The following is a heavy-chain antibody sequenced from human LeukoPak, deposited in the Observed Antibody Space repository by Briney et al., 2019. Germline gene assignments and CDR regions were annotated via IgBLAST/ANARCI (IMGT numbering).Heavy chain of an antibody. V-gene: IGHV5-51*01. CDR2: IYPGDSDT. D-gene: IGHD2-2*01. CDR3: ASPPTRECSSISCPLSY. CDR1: GYSFTSYW. J-gene: IGHJ4*02. Sequence: GESLKISCKGSGYSFTSYWIAWVRQMPGKGLKWMGFIYPGDSDTRYSPSFQGQVTISVDKSVSAAYLQWSSLKASDTAMYYCASPPTRECSSISCPLSYWGQGTLVTVSS.